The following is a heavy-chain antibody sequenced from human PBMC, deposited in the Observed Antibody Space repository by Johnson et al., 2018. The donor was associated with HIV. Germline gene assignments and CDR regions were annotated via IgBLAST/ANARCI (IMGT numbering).Heavy chain of an antibody. D-gene: IGHD1-26*01. V-gene: IGHV3-20*04. CDR3: AKWSIVVATFRDAFNI. CDR2: INWNGGST. J-gene: IGHJ3*02. Sequence: VQLVESGGGVVRPGGSLRLSCAASGFTFDDYGMSWVRQAPGKGLEWVSGINWNGGSTGYADSVKGRFTISRDNTKNTLYLQMNSLRAEDTAVYYCAKWSIVVATFRDAFNIWGQGTMVTVSS. CDR1: GFTFDDYG.